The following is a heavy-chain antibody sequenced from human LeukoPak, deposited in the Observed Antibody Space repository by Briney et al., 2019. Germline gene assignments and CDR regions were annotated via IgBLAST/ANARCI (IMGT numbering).Heavy chain of an antibody. Sequence: ASVKVSCKASGYTLTSYGISWVRQAPGQGLEWMGWISAYNGNTNYAQKLQGRVTMATDTSTSTAYMELRSLRSDDTAVYYCARPPYYYGSGTGGAFDIWGQGTMVTVSS. V-gene: IGHV1-18*01. J-gene: IGHJ3*02. CDR1: GYTLTSYG. CDR3: ARPPYYYGSGTGGAFDI. D-gene: IGHD3-10*01. CDR2: ISAYNGNT.